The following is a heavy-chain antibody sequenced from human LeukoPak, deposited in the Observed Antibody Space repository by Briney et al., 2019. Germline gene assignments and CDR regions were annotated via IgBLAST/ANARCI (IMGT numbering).Heavy chain of an antibody. CDR1: GGSISSRSYY. CDR2: IYYSGST. J-gene: IGHJ3*02. CDR3: AGKRCSGGSCFDAFDI. D-gene: IGHD2-15*01. V-gene: IGHV4-39*01. Sequence: SETLSLTYTVSGGSISSRSYYWGWIRQPPGKGLEWIGSIYYSGSTYYNPSLKSRVTISVDTSKNQFSLKLSSVTAADTAVYYCAGKRCSGGSCFDAFDIWGQGTMVTVSS.